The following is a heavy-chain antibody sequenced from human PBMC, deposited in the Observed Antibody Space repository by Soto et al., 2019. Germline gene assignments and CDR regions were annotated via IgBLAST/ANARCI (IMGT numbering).Heavy chain of an antibody. D-gene: IGHD4-4*01. CDR1: GGSTSSSSYY. CDR2: IYYSGST. J-gene: IGHJ6*02. V-gene: IGHV4-39*01. Sequence: PSETLSLTCTVSGGSTSSSSYYWGWIRQPPGKGLEWIGSIYYSGSTYYNPSLKSRVTISVDTSKNQFSLKLSSVTAADTAVYYCATNYAYYYYYGMDVWGQGTPVTVSS. CDR3: ATNYAYYYYYGMDV.